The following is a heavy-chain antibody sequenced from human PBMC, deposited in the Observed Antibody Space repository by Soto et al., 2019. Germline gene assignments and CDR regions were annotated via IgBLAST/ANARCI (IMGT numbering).Heavy chain of an antibody. Sequence: SVKVSCKASGGTFSSYTTSWVRQAPGQGLEWMGRIIPILGIANYAQKFQGRVTITADKSTSTAYMELSSLRSEDTAVYYCARTYNNILTGYSYGRDVWGQGTTVTVS. J-gene: IGHJ6*02. D-gene: IGHD3-9*01. CDR2: IIPILGIA. CDR1: GGTFSSYT. V-gene: IGHV1-69*02. CDR3: ARTYNNILTGYSYGRDV.